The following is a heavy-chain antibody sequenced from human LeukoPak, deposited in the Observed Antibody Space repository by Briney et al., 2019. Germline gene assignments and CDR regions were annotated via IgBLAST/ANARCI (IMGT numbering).Heavy chain of an antibody. D-gene: IGHD3-22*01. CDR2: ISYDGSNK. CDR1: GFTFSSYG. CDR3: AKDQYLGSSGYSSDY. V-gene: IGHV3-30*18. Sequence: GGSLRLSCAASGFTFSSYGMHWVRQAPGKGLEWVAVISYDGSNKYYADSVKGRFTISRDNSKNTLYLQMNSLRAEDTAVYYCAKDQYLGSSGYSSDYWGQGTLVTVSS. J-gene: IGHJ4*02.